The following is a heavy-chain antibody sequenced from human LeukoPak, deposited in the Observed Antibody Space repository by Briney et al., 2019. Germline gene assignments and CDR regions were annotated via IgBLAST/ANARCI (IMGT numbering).Heavy chain of an antibody. CDR2: IIPIFGTA. J-gene: IGHJ4*02. CDR3: ARDLEVPEYSSSWLPFDY. V-gene: IGHV1-69*05. CDR1: GGTFSSYA. Sequence: SVKVSCKASGGTFSSYAISWVRQAPGQGLEWMGRIIPIFGTANYAQKFQGRVTITTDESTSTAYMELSSLRSEDTAVYYCARDLEVPEYSSSWLPFDYWGQGTLVTVAS. D-gene: IGHD6-13*01.